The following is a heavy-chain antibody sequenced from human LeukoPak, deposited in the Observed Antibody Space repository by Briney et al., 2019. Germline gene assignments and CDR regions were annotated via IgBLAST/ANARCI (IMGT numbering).Heavy chain of an antibody. CDR2: FYSGGST. V-gene: IGHV3-66*02. J-gene: IGHJ6*03. D-gene: IGHD3-22*01. CDR1: GLTVSSNY. CDR3: ARERWYYDSSGYSNYHYYMDV. Sequence: PGGSLTLSCAASGLTVSSNYMSWVRQAPGEGLEWVSDFYSGGSTYYADSVKGRFTISRDNSKNTLYLQMNSLRAEDTAVYYCARERWYYDSSGYSNYHYYMDVWGKGTTVTVSS.